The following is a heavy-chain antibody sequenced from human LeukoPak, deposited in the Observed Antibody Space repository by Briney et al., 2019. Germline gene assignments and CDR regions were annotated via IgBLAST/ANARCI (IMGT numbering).Heavy chain of an antibody. D-gene: IGHD5-24*01. J-gene: IGHJ4*02. Sequence: GGSLRVSCTASGFTFSSYWMHWVRQAPGKGLVWVSRINSDGSSTSYADSVKGRFTISRDNAKNTLYLQMNSLRAEDTAVYYCARRIQGMAPYYFDYWGQGTLVTVSS. CDR3: ARRIQGMAPYYFDY. CDR2: INSDGSST. CDR1: GFTFSSYW. V-gene: IGHV3-74*01.